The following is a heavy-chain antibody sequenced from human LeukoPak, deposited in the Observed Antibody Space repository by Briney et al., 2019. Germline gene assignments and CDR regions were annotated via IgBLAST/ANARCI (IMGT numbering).Heavy chain of an antibody. CDR2: INPNSGGT. CDR1: GYTFTGYY. V-gene: IGHV1-2*02. Sequence: ASVKVSCKASGYTFTGYYMHWVRQAPGQGLEWMGWINPNSGGTNYAQKFQGRVTMTRDTSISTAYMELSRLRSDDTAVYYCARDLYCGGDCYPSSFRYWGQGTLVTVSS. CDR3: ARDLYCGGDCYPSSFRY. D-gene: IGHD2-21*02. J-gene: IGHJ4*02.